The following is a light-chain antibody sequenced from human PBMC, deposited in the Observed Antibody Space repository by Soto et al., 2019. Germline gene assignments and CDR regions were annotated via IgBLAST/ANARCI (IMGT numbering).Light chain of an antibody. V-gene: IGLV2-11*01. CDR3: CSYAGSHVV. J-gene: IGLJ2*01. CDR2: DVS. Sequence: QSVLTQPRSVSGSPGQSVTISCTGSSSDIGRYNYVSWYQQHPGKPPKLITYDVSERPSGVPDRCSGSKSANTASLTISGLQAEDEADYYCCSYAGSHVVFGGGTKVTVL. CDR1: SSDIGRYNY.